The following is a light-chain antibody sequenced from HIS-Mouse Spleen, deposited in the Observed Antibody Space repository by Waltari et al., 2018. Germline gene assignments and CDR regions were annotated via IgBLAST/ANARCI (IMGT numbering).Light chain of an antibody. J-gene: IGLJ2*01. Sequence: QSALTQPRSVSGSPGQSVTIPCTGPSSAVGGSNYVSWYQQHPGKAPKLMIYDVSKRPSGVPDRFSGSKSGNTASLTISGLQAEDEADYYCCSYAGSYTFEVVFGGGTKLTVL. CDR3: CSYAGSYTFEVV. V-gene: IGLV2-11*01. CDR2: DVS. CDR1: SSAVGGSNY.